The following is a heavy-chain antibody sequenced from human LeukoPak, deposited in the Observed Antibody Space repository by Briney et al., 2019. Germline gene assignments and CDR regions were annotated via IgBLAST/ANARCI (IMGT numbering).Heavy chain of an antibody. J-gene: IGHJ4*02. D-gene: IGHD3-22*01. Sequence: GGSLRLSCAASGFTVSSNYMSWVRQAPGKGLEWVSVIYSGGSTYYADSVKGRFTISRHNSKNTLYLQMNSLRAEDTAVYYCAKGPRITMIVVAPIHFDYWGQGTLVTVPS. CDR3: AKGPRITMIVVAPIHFDY. V-gene: IGHV3-53*01. CDR1: GFTVSSNY. CDR2: IYSGGST.